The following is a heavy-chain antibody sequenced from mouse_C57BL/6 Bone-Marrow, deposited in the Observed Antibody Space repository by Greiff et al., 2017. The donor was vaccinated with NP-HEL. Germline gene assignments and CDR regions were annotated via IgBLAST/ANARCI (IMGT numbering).Heavy chain of an antibody. Sequence: EVQLVESGPGLVKPSQSLSLTCSVTGYSVTSGYYWNWIRQFPGNKLEWMGYISYDGSNNYNPSLKNRISITRDTSKNQFFLKLNSVTTEDTATYYCARYGTRAMDYWGQGTSVTVSS. CDR3: ARYGTRAMDY. D-gene: IGHD2-1*01. CDR1: GYSVTSGYY. CDR2: ISYDGSN. V-gene: IGHV3-6*01. J-gene: IGHJ4*01.